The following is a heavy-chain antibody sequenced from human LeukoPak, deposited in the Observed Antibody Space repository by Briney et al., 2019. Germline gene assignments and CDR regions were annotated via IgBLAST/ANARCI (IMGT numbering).Heavy chain of an antibody. CDR3: ARDVPGYSSEFDY. Sequence: ASVKVSCKASGYTFTGYYMHWVRQAPGQGLEWMGWMNPNSGGTNSAQKFQDRVTMTRDTSISTAYMELSRLTSDDTAVYYCARDVPGYSSEFDYWGQGTLVTVSS. CDR1: GYTFTGYY. D-gene: IGHD6-19*01. CDR2: MNPNSGGT. V-gene: IGHV1-2*02. J-gene: IGHJ4*02.